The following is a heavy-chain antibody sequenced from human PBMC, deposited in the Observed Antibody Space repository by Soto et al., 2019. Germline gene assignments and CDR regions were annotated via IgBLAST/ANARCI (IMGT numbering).Heavy chain of an antibody. CDR3: ARSSSARPPLAGYYYYDYMDV. CDR1: GFTVSSNY. Sequence: EVQLVESGGGLVKPGGSLRLSCAASGFTVSSNYMSWVRQAPGKGLEWVSVIYSGGSTYYADSVKVRFTISRDNSKNTLYLQMNSLRAEDTAVYYCARSSSARPPLAGYYYYDYMDVWGKGTTVTVSS. J-gene: IGHJ6*03. D-gene: IGHD6-6*01. V-gene: IGHV3-66*01. CDR2: IYSGGST.